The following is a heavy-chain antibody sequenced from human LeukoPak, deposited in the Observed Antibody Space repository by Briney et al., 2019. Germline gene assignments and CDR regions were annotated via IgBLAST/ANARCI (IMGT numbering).Heavy chain of an antibody. V-gene: IGHV3-30*03. CDR3: ARDAGATGDLFNGMDV. J-gene: IGHJ6*02. CDR2: ISYDGSNK. D-gene: IGHD7-27*01. Sequence: GGSLRLSCAASGFTFSSYGMHWVRQAPGKGLEWVAVISYDGSNKYYADSVKGRFTISRDNSKNTLYLQMNSLRAEDTAVYYCARDAGATGDLFNGMDVWAKGPRSPSP. CDR1: GFTFSSYG.